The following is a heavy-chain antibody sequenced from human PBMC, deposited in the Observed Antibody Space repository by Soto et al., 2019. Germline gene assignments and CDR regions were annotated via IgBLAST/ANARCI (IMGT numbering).Heavy chain of an antibody. CDR2: INHSGST. CDR1: GGSFSGYY. Sequence: PSETLSLTCAVYGGSFSGYYWSWIRQPPGKGLEWIGEINHSGSTNYNPSLKSRVTISVDTSKNQFSLKLSSVTAADTAVYYCARMYYYDSSGYYYFDYWGQGTLVTVSS. D-gene: IGHD3-22*01. CDR3: ARMYYYDSSGYYYFDY. J-gene: IGHJ4*02. V-gene: IGHV4-34*01.